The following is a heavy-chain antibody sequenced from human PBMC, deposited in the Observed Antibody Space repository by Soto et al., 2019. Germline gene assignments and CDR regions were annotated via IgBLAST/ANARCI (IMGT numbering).Heavy chain of an antibody. Sequence: SETLSLTCTVSGGSISSYYWSWIRQPPGKGLEWIGYFYYSGSTNYNPSLKSRVTISVDTSKNQFSLKLSSVTAEDTSIYYCARSETDYSRFDFWGQGTLVTVSS. CDR3: ARSETDYSRFDF. V-gene: IGHV4-59*01. CDR2: FYYSGST. J-gene: IGHJ4*02. CDR1: GGSISSYY. D-gene: IGHD3-9*01.